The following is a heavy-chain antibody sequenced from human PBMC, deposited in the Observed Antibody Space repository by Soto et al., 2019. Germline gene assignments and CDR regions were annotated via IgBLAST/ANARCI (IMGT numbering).Heavy chain of an antibody. CDR3: VGESFYRLDY. J-gene: IGHJ4*02. CDR1: GFTFSDHH. D-gene: IGHD3-16*01. V-gene: IGHV3-72*01. Sequence: PGGSLRLSCGASGFTFSDHHMNWVRQAPGKGLEWVGRARTRVIGYSTEYAASVQGRFTISREDSKNLLFLQMSGLTAEDTAVYYCVGESFYRLDYWGRGTLVTVSS. CDR2: ARTRVIGYST.